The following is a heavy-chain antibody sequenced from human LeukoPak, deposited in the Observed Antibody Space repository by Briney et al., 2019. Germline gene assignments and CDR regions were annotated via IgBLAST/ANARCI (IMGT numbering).Heavy chain of an antibody. V-gene: IGHV3-53*01. J-gene: IGHJ4*02. CDR2: IYSGGST. CDR3: ARTPGGSGNLFDY. D-gene: IGHD3-10*01. CDR1: GFTVSSNY. Sequence: GGSLRLSCAASGFTVSSNYMSWVRQAPGKGLEWVSIIYSGGSTYYAVSVKGRFTISRDNSKNTVYLQMNSLRAEDTAVYYCARTPGGSGNLFDYWGQGTLVTVSS.